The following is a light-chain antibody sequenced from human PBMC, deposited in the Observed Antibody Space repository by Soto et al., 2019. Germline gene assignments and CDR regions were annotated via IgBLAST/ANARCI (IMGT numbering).Light chain of an antibody. V-gene: IGKV4-1*01. CDR2: WAS. J-gene: IGKJ2*01. CDR1: QSVIHTSNNKSY. Sequence: DIVMTQSPDSLAVSLGDRATINCKSSQSVIHTSNNKSYLAWYQQKAGQPPELLLYWASARDSGVPDRFSGSGSGTDFTLTISSLQAEDVAVYYCQQYYSTPRTFGQGTKVDIK. CDR3: QQYYSTPRT.